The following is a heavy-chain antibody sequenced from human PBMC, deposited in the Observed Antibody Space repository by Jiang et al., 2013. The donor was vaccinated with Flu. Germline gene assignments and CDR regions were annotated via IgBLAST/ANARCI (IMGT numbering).Heavy chain of an antibody. V-gene: IGHV5-51*01. J-gene: IGHJ1*01. D-gene: IGHD6-13*01. Sequence: IYPGDSDTRYSPSFQGQVTISADKSISTAYLQWSSLKASDTAMYYCASGYSSSWYAEYFQHWGQGTLVTVSS. CDR2: IYPGDSDT. CDR3: ASGYSSSWYAEYFQH.